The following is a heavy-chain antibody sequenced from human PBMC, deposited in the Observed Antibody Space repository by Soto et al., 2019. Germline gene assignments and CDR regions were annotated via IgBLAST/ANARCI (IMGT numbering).Heavy chain of an antibody. D-gene: IGHD6-19*01. CDR3: ARSSSGWYGTNYYYYYGMDV. Sequence: KPSETLSLTCTVSGASISGFYWSWIRKSAGKGLEWIGRIYTSGSTNYNPSLKSRVTMSVDTSKNQFSLKLSSVTAADTAVYYCARSSSGWYGTNYYYYYGMDVWGQGTTVTVSS. CDR2: IYTSGST. CDR1: GASISGFY. J-gene: IGHJ6*02. V-gene: IGHV4-4*07.